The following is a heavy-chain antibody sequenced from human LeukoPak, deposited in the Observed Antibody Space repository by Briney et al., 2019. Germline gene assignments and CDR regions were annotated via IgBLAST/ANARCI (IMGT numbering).Heavy chain of an antibody. CDR3: ARGQSSGSEAFDY. D-gene: IGHD3-22*01. J-gene: IGHJ4*02. CDR1: GGSISSYY. Sequence: SETLSLTCTVSGGSISSYYWSWIRQPPGKGLEWIGYIYYSGSTNYNPSLKSRVTISVDKSKNQFSLKLSSVTAADTAVYYCARGQSSGSEAFDYWGQGTLVTVSS. CDR2: IYYSGST. V-gene: IGHV4-59*12.